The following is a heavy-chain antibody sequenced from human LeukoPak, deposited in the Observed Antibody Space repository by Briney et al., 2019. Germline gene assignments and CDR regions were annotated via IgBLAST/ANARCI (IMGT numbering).Heavy chain of an antibody. D-gene: IGHD2-21*02. Sequence: PGRSLRLSCAASGFTFGDYAMSWFRQAPGKGLEWVGFVRSKAYGETTEYAASVKGRFTISRDDSKSIAYLQLSSLKTEDTAVYFCTSYCGGDCFSTGSNWGQGTLVTVAS. V-gene: IGHV3-49*03. J-gene: IGHJ4*02. CDR3: TSYCGGDCFSTGSN. CDR1: GFTFGDYA. CDR2: VRSKAYGETT.